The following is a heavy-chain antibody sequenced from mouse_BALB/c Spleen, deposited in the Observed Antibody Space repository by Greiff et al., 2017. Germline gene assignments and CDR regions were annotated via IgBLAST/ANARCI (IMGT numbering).Heavy chain of an antibody. J-gene: IGHJ4*01. V-gene: IGHV1S135*01. Sequence: EVKLMESGPVLVKPGASVKVSCKASGYSFTDYNMYWVKQSHGKSLEWIGYIDPYNGGTSSNQKFKGKATLTVDTSSSKAFMHLNSLTSEDSAVYYCERGPYYGNYEGGAMDYWGQGTSVTVSS. D-gene: IGHD2-10*01. CDR2: IDPYNGGT. CDR3: ERGPYYGNYEGGAMDY. CDR1: GYSFTDYN.